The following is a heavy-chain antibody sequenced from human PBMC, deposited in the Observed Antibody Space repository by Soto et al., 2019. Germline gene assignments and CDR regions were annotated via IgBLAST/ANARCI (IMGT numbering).Heavy chain of an antibody. D-gene: IGHD2-2*01. CDR2: FDPEDDET. Sequence: ASVKVSCKVSGYTLTELSMHWVRQAPGKGLEWMGGFDPEDDETIYAQKFQGRVTMTEDTSTDTAYMELSSLRSEDTAVYYCATVRRYCSSTSCTDLRIFDYWGQGTLVTVSS. CDR1: GYTLTELS. CDR3: ATVRRYCSSTSCTDLRIFDY. V-gene: IGHV1-24*01. J-gene: IGHJ4*02.